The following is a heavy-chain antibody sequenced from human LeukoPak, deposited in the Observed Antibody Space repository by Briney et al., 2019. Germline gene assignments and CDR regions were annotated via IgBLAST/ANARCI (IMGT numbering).Heavy chain of an antibody. J-gene: IGHJ4*02. CDR2: FYYSGST. V-gene: IGHV4-39*07. CDR1: GGSISSSNYY. Sequence: SETLSLTCTVSGGSISSSNYYWGWIRQPPGKGLEWIGSFYYSGSTYYNPSRKSRVTISVDTSKNQFSLKLSSVTAADTAVYYCAREGITMVRGVIKTRGYYFDYWGQGTLVTVSS. D-gene: IGHD3-10*01. CDR3: AREGITMVRGVIKTRGYYFDY.